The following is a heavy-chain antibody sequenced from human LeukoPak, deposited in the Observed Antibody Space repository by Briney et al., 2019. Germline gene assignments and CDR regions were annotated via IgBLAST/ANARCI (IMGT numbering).Heavy chain of an antibody. CDR3: ARAVAVTGGSWFDP. J-gene: IGHJ5*02. CDR2: ISNSGTAI. D-gene: IGHD2-15*01. V-gene: IGHV3-48*03. Sequence: GGSLRLSCAASGFTFSSYEMNWVRQAPGKGLEWISFISNSGTAIYFADSVRGRFTISRDNAKNSLYLKMTSLRAEDTAVYYCARAVAVTGGSWFDPWGQGTLVTVSS. CDR1: GFTFSSYE.